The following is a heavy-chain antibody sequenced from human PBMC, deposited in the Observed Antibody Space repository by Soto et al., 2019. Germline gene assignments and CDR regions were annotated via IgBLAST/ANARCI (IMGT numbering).Heavy chain of an antibody. CDR1: GGSISSYY. CDR2: IYYSGST. V-gene: IGHV4-59*01. J-gene: IGHJ4*02. CDR3: ARGVLTGYAPFDY. D-gene: IGHD3-9*01. Sequence: SETLSLTCTVSGGSISSYYWSWIRQPPGKGLEWIGYIYYSGSTNYNPSLKSRVTISVDTSKNQFSLKLSSVTAADTAVYYCARGVLTGYAPFDYWGQGTLVTVSS.